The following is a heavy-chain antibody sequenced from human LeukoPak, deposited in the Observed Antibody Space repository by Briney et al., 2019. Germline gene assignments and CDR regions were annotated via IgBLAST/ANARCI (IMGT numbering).Heavy chain of an antibody. J-gene: IGHJ2*01. Sequence: GGSLRLSCAASEFTFRSFNMVWVRQAPGKGLEWVSSISTDSKYKYYSDSVTGRFTISRDNAENSLSLQMNSLRVDDTATYYCVRGPRSHISDLTKWYFDLWGRGTLVSVSS. CDR3: VRGPRSHISDLTKWYFDL. CDR2: ISTDSKYK. V-gene: IGHV3-21*01. CDR1: EFTFRSFN. D-gene: IGHD2-21*01.